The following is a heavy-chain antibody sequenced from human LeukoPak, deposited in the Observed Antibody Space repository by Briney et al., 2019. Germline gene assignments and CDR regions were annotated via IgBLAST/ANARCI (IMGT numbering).Heavy chain of an antibody. CDR1: GYSISSGYY. J-gene: IGHJ3*02. V-gene: IGHV4-38-2*02. Sequence: PSETLSLTCTVSGYSISSGYYWGWIRQPPGKGLEWIGSIYHGGSTYYNPSLKSRVTISVDTSKNKFSLQLSTVTAAATAAYYCSRGDCSSTSCRNDAFDIWGQGTVVTVSS. D-gene: IGHD2-2*01. CDR2: IYHGGST. CDR3: SRGDCSSTSCRNDAFDI.